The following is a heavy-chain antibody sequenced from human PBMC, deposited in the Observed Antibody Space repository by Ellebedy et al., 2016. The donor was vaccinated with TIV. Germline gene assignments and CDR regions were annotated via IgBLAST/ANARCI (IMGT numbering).Heavy chain of an antibody. D-gene: IGHD1-26*01. V-gene: IGHV3-23*01. CDR2: ISHTGSRT. Sequence: GESLKISCAASGFTFSSYAMSWVRQAPGKGLEWVSTISHTGSRTYYADSVEGRFTISRDNSRSTLYLQMNSLRAEDSAVYYCAKDIVFGDGKWEIDVWGQGTTVTVSS. CDR1: GFTFSSYA. CDR3: AKDIVFGDGKWEIDV. J-gene: IGHJ6*02.